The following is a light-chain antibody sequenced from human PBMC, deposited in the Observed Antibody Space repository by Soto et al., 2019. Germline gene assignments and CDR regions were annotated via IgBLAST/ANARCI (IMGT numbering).Light chain of an antibody. CDR1: QSISSW. CDR3: LQLYNFSWT. V-gene: IGKV1-5*01. Sequence: IQMTLSPSTLSASVGDRVTITCRASQSISSWLAWYQQKPGKAPKLLIYDASSLESGVPSRFSGSGSGTDFTLTISRLQPEDFATYYCLQLYNFSWTFGQGTKVDIK. J-gene: IGKJ1*01. CDR2: DAS.